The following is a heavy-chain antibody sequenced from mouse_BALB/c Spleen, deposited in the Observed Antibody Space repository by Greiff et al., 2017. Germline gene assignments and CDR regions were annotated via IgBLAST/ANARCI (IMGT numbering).Heavy chain of an antibody. V-gene: IGHV1-82*01. J-gene: IGHJ4*01. CDR2: IYPGDGDT. CDR1: GYAFSSSW. Sequence: QVQLKQSGPELVKPGASVKISCKASGYAFSSSWMNWVKQRPGQGLEWIGRIYPGDGDTNYNGKFKGKATLTADKSSSTAYMQLSSLTSVDSAVYFCARGGGYYYAMDYWGQGTSVTVSS. CDR3: ARGGGYYYAMDY.